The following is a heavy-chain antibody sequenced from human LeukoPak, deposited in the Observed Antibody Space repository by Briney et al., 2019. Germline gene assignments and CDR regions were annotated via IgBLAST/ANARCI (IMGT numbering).Heavy chain of an antibody. CDR1: GGSFSGHY. CDR3: ARCEKLSSGYYFDY. CDR2: INHSGST. D-gene: IGHD3-22*01. V-gene: IGHV4-34*01. Sequence: PSETLSLTCALSGGSFSGHYWTWLRQPPGMGLEWIGEINHSGSTTYNPSLNTRVTISVDTSKNQISLKLSSVTAAGTAVYYCARCEKLSSGYYFDYWGQGTLVTVSS. J-gene: IGHJ4*02.